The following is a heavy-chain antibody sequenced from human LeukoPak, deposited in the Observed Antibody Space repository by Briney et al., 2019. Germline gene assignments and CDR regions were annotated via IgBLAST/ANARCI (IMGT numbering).Heavy chain of an antibody. CDR2: ISYDGGNK. V-gene: IGHV3-30*18. Sequence: PGGSLRLSCAASGFTFSDYGMHWVRQAPGKGLEWVALISYDGGNKFYADSVRDRFTISRDNSKNTLFLQMNSLGIEDTAVYYCAKVFEVRGARRPKDYWGQGTLVIVSS. D-gene: IGHD3-10*01. J-gene: IGHJ4*02. CDR3: AKVFEVRGARRPKDY. CDR1: GFTFSDYG.